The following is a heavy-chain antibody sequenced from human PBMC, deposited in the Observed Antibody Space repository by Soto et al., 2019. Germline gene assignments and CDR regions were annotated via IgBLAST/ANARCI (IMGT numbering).Heavy chain of an antibody. CDR2: VHSTGNT. D-gene: IGHD5-12*01. CDR1: GDSINTFSSF. V-gene: IGHV4-31*01. CDR3: ASRGTYSFDY. J-gene: IGHJ4*02. Sequence: QVQLRESGPGLVEPSQTLSLTCTASGDSINTFSSFWSWILQHPQQGLEWVGYVHSTGNTYYNPSLESLVTRSIDTSETKFALDLDSLTAADTAVYYCASRGTYSFDYWGQGIRVTVSS.